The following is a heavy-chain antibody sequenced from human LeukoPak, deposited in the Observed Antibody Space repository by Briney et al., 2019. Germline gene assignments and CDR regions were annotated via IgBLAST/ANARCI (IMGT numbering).Heavy chain of an antibody. CDR3: ARNYYDSSGYYWNENYYYYMDV. J-gene: IGHJ6*03. Sequence: PSETLSLTCTVSGGSISITSYYWGWIRQPPGKGLEWIGSMYSSGSTYYNPSLKSRVTISVDTSKNQFSLKLSSVTAADTAVYYCARNYYDSSGYYWNENYYYYMDVWGKGTTVTISS. CDR1: GGSISITSYY. V-gene: IGHV4-39*07. CDR2: MYSSGST. D-gene: IGHD3-22*01.